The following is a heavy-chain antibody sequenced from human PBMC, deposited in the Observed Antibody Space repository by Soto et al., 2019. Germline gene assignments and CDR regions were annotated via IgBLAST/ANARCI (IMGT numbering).Heavy chain of an antibody. V-gene: IGHV1-69*12. J-gene: IGHJ6*02. CDR3: ASHGGGYDILTGTSRDYYYGMDV. CDR1: GGTFSSYA. Sequence: QVQLVQSGAEVKKPGSSVKVSCKASGGTFSSYAISWVRQAPGQGLEWMGGIIPIFGTANYAQKFQGRVTITADESTSTAYMELSSLSSEDTAVYYCASHGGGYDILTGTSRDYYYGMDVWGQGTTVTVSS. D-gene: IGHD3-9*01. CDR2: IIPIFGTA.